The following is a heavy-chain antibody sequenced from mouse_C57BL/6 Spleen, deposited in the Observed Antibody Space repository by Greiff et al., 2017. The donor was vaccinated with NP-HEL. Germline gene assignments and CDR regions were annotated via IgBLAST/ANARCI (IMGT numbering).Heavy chain of an antibody. CDR3: ARGLREVYYFDY. V-gene: IGHV1-82*01. J-gene: IGHJ2*01. CDR2: IYPGDGDT. D-gene: IGHD2-4*01. CDR1: GYAFSSSW. Sequence: LLESGPELVKPGASVKISCKASGYAFSSSWMNWVKQRPGKGLEWIGRIYPGDGDTNYNGKFKGKATLTADKSSSTAYMQLSSLTSEYSAVYCYARGLREVYYFDYWGQGTTLTVSS.